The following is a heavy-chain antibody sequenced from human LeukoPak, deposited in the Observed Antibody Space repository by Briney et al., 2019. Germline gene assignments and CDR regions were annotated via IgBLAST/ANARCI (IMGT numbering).Heavy chain of an antibody. V-gene: IGHV3-66*01. J-gene: IGHJ5*02. CDR1: GFTVSSTY. Sequence: TGGPLRLSCAVSGFTVSSTYMSWVRQAPGKGLEWVSVLYSGGNTYYADSVKGRFTISRDSSKNTLYLQMNSLRAEDTAVYYCARDIPELVIPWGQGTLVTVSS. CDR3: ARDIPELVIP. D-gene: IGHD1-1*01. CDR2: LYSGGNT.